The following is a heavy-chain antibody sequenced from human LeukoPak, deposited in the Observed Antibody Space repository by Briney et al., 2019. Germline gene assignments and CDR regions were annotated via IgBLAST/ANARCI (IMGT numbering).Heavy chain of an antibody. CDR1: GFNFSSYG. CDR3: SRDPNYAYVWWSKDY. Sequence: GSLRLSCAASGFNFSSYGKHWGRPAPGKGLEWGAVISYDASNTYYADSVKGRFTISRDNSKNPLYLQMNSLRADDKSVYYCSRDPNYAYVWWSKDYWRQGTLVPVSS. CDR2: ISYDASNT. D-gene: IGHD3-16*01. V-gene: IGHV3-30*05. J-gene: IGHJ4*02.